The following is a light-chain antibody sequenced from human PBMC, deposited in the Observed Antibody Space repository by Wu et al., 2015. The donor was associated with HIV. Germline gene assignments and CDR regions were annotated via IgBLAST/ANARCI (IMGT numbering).Light chain of an antibody. V-gene: IGKV3-11*01. Sequence: EIVLTQFPATLSLSPGERATLSCRASQSVASFLAWYQQKPGQAPRLLIYDASNRATGIPARFSGSGSGTDFTLTISSLEPEDFAVYYCQHYNKWPPWTFGQGTKVEIK. CDR3: QHYNKWPPWT. CDR2: DAS. CDR1: QSVASF. J-gene: IGKJ1*01.